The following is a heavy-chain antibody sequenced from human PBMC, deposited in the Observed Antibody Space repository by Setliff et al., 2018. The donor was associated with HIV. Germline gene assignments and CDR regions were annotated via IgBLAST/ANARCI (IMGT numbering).Heavy chain of an antibody. CDR1: GYTFTAYY. J-gene: IGHJ3*01. Sequence: GASVKVSCKASGYTFTAYYIHWVRQAPGHGLQLMGRIEPSSGGTNYIQKFQGRVTITMDTSIYTVYMELTGLTSDDTAVYYCARQDHSSVNSGSLYAFDVWGQGTMVTVSS. CDR3: ARQDHSSVNSGSLYAFDV. V-gene: IGHV1-2*06. D-gene: IGHD3-22*01. CDR2: IEPSSGGT.